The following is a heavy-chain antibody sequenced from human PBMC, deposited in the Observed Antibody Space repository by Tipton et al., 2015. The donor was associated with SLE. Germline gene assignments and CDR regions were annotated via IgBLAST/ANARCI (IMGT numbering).Heavy chain of an antibody. V-gene: IGHV4-39*07. D-gene: IGHD3-3*01. CDR3: ARGTILGFLEWHVDY. J-gene: IGHJ4*02. Sequence: TLSLTCTVSGGSISSSPYYWGWIRQPPGKGLEWIESIYYSGTTYYNPSLKSRVTISVDTSKNQFSLKLSSVTAADTAVYYCARGTILGFLEWHVDYWGRGTLVTVSS. CDR2: IYYSGTT. CDR1: GGSISSSPYY.